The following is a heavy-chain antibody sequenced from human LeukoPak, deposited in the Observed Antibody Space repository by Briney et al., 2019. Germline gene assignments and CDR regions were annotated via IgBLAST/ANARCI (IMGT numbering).Heavy chain of an antibody. J-gene: IGHJ4*02. Sequence: GVLRLSCTAPGFTFGDYPMSWVRQAPGKGHEWGGFIRSKTYGGTTEYAASVKGRFTISRDDSKSIAYLQMNSLKNEDTAVYYCTKSRDGYNGGSVDYWGQGTLVTVSS. CDR1: GFTFGDYP. CDR2: IRSKTYGGTT. CDR3: TKSRDGYNGGSVDY. D-gene: IGHD5-24*01. V-gene: IGHV3-49*04.